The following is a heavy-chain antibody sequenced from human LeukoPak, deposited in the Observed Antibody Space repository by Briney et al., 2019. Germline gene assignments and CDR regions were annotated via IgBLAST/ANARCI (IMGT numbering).Heavy chain of an antibody. D-gene: IGHD3-10*01. J-gene: IGHJ6*03. CDR2: IRYDGKNQ. V-gene: IGHV3-30*02. CDR3: ARGPMVRGVKDYNYYMDV. Sequence: GGSLRLSCATSGFTLRDYDMHWVRRAPGKGLEWVSMIRYDGKNQYYVESVKGRFTFSRDNTKNTLYLQMDGLRVEDTAMYYCARGPMVRGVKDYNYYMDVWGKGTTVTVSS. CDR1: GFTLRDYD.